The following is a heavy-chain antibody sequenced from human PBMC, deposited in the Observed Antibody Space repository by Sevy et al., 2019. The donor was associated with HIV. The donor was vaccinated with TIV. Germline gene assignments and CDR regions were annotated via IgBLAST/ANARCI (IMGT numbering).Heavy chain of an antibody. D-gene: IGHD3-22*01. Sequence: GGSLRISCAASGFTFNTYAMSWVRQAPGKGLEWVSGISGSAYSTYYADSVKGRFTISRDNSKNTLSLQMNSLRAEDTAVYCCAKESPGYNYDSSGSLDYWGQGTLVTVSS. CDR1: GFTFNTYA. V-gene: IGHV3-23*01. CDR2: ISGSAYST. CDR3: AKESPGYNYDSSGSLDY. J-gene: IGHJ4*02.